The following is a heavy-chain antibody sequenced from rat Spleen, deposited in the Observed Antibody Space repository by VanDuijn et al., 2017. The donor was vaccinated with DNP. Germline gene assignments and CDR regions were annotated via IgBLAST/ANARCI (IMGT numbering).Heavy chain of an antibody. CDR2: ITTSGGAT. CDR1: GLTFTNYD. CDR3: TTRGVGARYYWHFDF. J-gene: IGHJ1*01. D-gene: IGHD1-1*01. V-gene: IGHV5-27*01. Sequence: EVQLVESGGGLVQPGRSLKLSCAASGLTFTNYDMVWVRQAPTKGLEWVATITTSGGATYYRDSVKGRFTVSRDEAKSLLYLQMDSLRSEDTATYYCTTRGVGARYYWHFDFWGPGTMVTVSS.